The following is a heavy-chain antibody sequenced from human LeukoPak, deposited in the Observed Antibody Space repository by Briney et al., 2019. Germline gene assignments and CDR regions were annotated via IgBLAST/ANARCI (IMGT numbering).Heavy chain of an antibody. J-gene: IGHJ4*02. CDR1: GFTFSSYG. D-gene: IGHD5-24*01. CDR3: ARVSSGRDAPV. CDR2: ISYDGSNK. Sequence: GGSLRLSCAASGFTFSSYGMHWVRQAPGKGLEWVAVISYDGSNKYYADSVKGRFTISRDNAKNSLYLQMNSLRAEDTAVYYCARVSSGRDAPVWGQGTLVTVSS. V-gene: IGHV3-30*03.